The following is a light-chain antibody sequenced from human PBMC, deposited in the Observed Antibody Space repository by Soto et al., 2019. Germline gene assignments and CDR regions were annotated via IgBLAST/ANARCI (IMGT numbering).Light chain of an antibody. J-gene: IGLJ1*01. Sequence: QPALTQPPSGSGAQGHRGSISCTKSSSNIGAGYDVHWYQQLPGTAPKLLIYGNNNRPSGVPDRFSGSKSGTSASLAVTGLQAEDEADYYCQSYATGLSVLYVFGTGTKVTVL. CDR1: SSNIGAGYD. V-gene: IGLV1-40*01. CDR2: GNN. CDR3: QSYATGLSVLYV.